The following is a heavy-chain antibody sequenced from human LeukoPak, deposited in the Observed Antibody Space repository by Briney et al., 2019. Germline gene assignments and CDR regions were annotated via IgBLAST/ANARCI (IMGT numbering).Heavy chain of an antibody. CDR2: INPSGSDK. V-gene: IGHV3-7*01. D-gene: IGHD3-3*01. J-gene: IGHJ5*02. CDR3: ARDRVVISP. CDR1: GFTLSNSW. Sequence: GGSLRLSCAGSGFTLSNSWMGWVRQAPGKGLEWVANINPSGSDKYYVDSAEGRFTISRDNAKNSLYLQMNSLRAEDTAVYYCARDRVVISPWGQGTLVTVSP.